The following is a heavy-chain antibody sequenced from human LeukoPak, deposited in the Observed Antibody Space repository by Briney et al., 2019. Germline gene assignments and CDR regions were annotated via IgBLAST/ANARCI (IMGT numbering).Heavy chain of an antibody. CDR1: GGSISSSSYY. CDR3: ARGAGYSDRYLGNDAFDI. V-gene: IGHV4-61*05. J-gene: IGHJ3*02. CDR2: FYNSGRT. Sequence: PSETLSLTCTVSGGSISSSSYYWGWIRQPPGKGLEWIGYFYNSGRTNYNPSLKSRVTISVDTSKNQFSLKLSSVTAADTAVYYCARGAGYSDRYLGNDAFDIWGQGTMVTVSS. D-gene: IGHD2-21*02.